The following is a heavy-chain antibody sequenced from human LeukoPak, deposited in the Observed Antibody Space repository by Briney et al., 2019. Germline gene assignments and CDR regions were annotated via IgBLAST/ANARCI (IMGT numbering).Heavy chain of an antibody. CDR1: GYTFTSYD. CDR3: ARGEDLWFGELLPQDAFDI. Sequence: ASVKVSCKASGYTFTSYDINWVRQATGQGLEWMGWINPNSGNTGHAQKFQGRVTMTRNTSISTAYMELSSLRSEDTAVYYCARGEDLWFGELLPQDAFDIWGQGTMVTVSS. D-gene: IGHD3-10*01. V-gene: IGHV1-8*01. J-gene: IGHJ3*02. CDR2: INPNSGNT.